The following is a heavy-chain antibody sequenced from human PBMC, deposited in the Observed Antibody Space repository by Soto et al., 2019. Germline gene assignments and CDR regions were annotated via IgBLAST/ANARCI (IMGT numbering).Heavy chain of an antibody. V-gene: IGHV5-51*01. CDR2: IYPGDSDT. Sequence: GESLKISCQGPGYKFTNYWIGWVRQMPGKGLEWMGIIYPGDSDTRYSPSFQGQVTISADKSISTAYLQWSSLKASDTAMYYCARHAAPAGWADYYYYGMDVWGQGTTVTVSS. D-gene: IGHD2-2*01. CDR1: GYKFTNYW. CDR3: ARHAAPAGWADYYYYGMDV. J-gene: IGHJ6*02.